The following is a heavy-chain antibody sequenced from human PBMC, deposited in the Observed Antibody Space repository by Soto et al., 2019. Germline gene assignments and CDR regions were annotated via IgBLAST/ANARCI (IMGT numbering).Heavy chain of an antibody. J-gene: IGHJ4*02. Sequence: QVRLQESGPGLVKPSETLSLTCTVSGASLTGGHFYWSWIRQPPGKGLEWIGYINFRGSTIYNPSLNSRVSVSFDTSTNQVFLTLRSVTAADSAVYYCVRTAYQGGYWGQGTLVTVSS. CDR2: INFRGST. V-gene: IGHV4-61*01. CDR1: GASLTGGHFY. D-gene: IGHD1-1*01. CDR3: VRTAYQGGY.